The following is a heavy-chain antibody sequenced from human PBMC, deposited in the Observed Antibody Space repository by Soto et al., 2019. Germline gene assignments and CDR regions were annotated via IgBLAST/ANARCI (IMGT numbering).Heavy chain of an antibody. Sequence: PSETLSLTCTVSGGSISSYYWSWIRQPPGKGLEWIGYIYYSGSTNYNPSLKSRVTISVDTSKNQFSLKLSSVTAADTAVYYCARFIAVAGTAAADWFDPWGQGTLVTVS. D-gene: IGHD6-19*01. J-gene: IGHJ5*02. CDR2: IYYSGST. CDR3: ARFIAVAGTAAADWFDP. CDR1: GGSISSYY. V-gene: IGHV4-59*08.